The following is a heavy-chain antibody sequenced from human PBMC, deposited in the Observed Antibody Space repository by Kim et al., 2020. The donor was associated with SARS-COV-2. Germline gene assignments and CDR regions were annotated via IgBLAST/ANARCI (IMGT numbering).Heavy chain of an antibody. J-gene: IGHJ3*02. Sequence: ASVKVSCKASGYTFTSYAMHWVRQAPGQRLEWMGWINAGNGNTKYSQKFQGRVTITRDTSASTAYMELSSLRSEDTAVYYCARGGGSYYGAFFIWGQGTMVTVSS. CDR3: ARGGGSYYGAFFI. V-gene: IGHV1-3*01. CDR1: GYTFTSYA. D-gene: IGHD1-26*01. CDR2: INAGNGNT.